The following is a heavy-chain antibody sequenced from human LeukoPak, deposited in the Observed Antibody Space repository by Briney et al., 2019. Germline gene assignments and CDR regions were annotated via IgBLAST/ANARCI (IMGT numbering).Heavy chain of an antibody. CDR3: TTGASGIVVVPAASYREDY. CDR2: IKSKTDGGTT. V-gene: IGHV3-15*01. J-gene: IGHJ4*02. D-gene: IGHD2-2*01. CDR1: GFTFGSYS. Sequence: GGSLRLSCAASGFTFGSYSMNWVRQSPGKGLEWLGRIKSKTDGGTTDYAAPVKGRFTISRDDSKNTLYLQMNSLKTEDTAVYYCTTGASGIVVVPAASYREDYWGQGTLVTVSS.